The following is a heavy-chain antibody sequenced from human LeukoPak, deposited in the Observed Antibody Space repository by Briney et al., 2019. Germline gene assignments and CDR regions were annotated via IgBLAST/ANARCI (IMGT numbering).Heavy chain of an antibody. V-gene: IGHV3-48*03. D-gene: IGHD3-3*01. CDR2: ISSSGSTI. J-gene: IGHJ4*02. CDR1: GFTFSSYE. CDR3: ARAGSFPILEWLLLS. Sequence: GGSLRLSCAASGFTFSSYEMNWVRQAPGKGLEWVSYISSSGSTIYYADSVKGRFTISRDNAKNSLYLQMNSLRAEDTAVYYCARAGSFPILEWLLLSWGQGTLVTVSS.